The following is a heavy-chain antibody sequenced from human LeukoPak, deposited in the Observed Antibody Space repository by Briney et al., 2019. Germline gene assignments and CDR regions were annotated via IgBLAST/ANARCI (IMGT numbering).Heavy chain of an antibody. CDR2: IYYSGST. D-gene: IGHD3-3*01. CDR1: GGSISSSGYY. Sequence: SETLSLTCTVSGGSISSSGYYWGWIRQPPGKGLEWIGSIYYSGSTYYNPSLKSRVTISVDTSKNQFSLKLSSVTAADTAVYYCARRKDDFWSGYYLDAFDIWGQGTMVTVSS. J-gene: IGHJ3*02. CDR3: ARRKDDFWSGYYLDAFDI. V-gene: IGHV4-39*01.